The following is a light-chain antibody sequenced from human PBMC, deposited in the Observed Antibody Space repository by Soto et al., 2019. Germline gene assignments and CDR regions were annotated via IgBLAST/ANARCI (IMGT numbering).Light chain of an antibody. V-gene: IGKV1-12*01. CDR2: AAS. CDR3: QQANSFPPT. J-gene: IGKJ2*01. CDR1: QGISSW. Sequence: DIQMTQSPSSVSASVGDRVTITCRASQGISSWLAWYQQKPGKAPTLLIYAASSLQSGVQSRFSGSGSGQDFPPTISSLQHEDFATNYCQQANSFPPTFGQGTKLEIK.